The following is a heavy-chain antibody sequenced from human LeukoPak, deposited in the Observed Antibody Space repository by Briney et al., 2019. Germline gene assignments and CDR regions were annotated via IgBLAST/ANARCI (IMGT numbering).Heavy chain of an antibody. CDR1: GFTFSSYS. J-gene: IGHJ5*02. CDR2: ISSSSSYI. V-gene: IGHV3-21*01. D-gene: IGHD5-12*01. CDR3: ARRYSGYSGFDP. Sequence: GGSLRLSCAASGFTFSSYSMNWVRQAPGKGLEGVSSISSSSSYIYYADSVKGRFTISRDNAKNSLDLQMDSLRAEDTAVYYCARRYSGYSGFDPWGQGTLVTVSS.